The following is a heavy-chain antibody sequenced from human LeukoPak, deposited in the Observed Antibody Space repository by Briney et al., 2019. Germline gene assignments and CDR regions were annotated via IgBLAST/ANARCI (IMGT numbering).Heavy chain of an antibody. V-gene: IGHV3-30*18. D-gene: IGHD4-17*01. CDR3: AKAGLPATVVEGGFDY. CDR1: GFTFSSYG. CDR2: ISYDGSNK. Sequence: PGGSLRLSCAASGFTFSSYGMHWVRQAPGKGLEWVAVISYDGSNKYYADSVKGRFTISRDNSKNTLYLQMNSLRAEDTAVYYCAKAGLPATVVEGGFDYWGQGTLVTASS. J-gene: IGHJ4*02.